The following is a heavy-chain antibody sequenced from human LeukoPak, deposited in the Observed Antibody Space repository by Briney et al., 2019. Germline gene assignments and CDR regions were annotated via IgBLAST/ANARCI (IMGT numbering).Heavy chain of an antibody. CDR3: ARDLLKGGSSPSDAFDI. J-gene: IGHJ3*02. V-gene: IGHV1-2*02. Sequence: ASVKVSCKASGYTFTDYFMHWVRQAPGQGLEWMGWINPNSGGTNYAQKFQGRVTMTRDTSISTAYMELSRLRSDDTAVYYCARDLLKGGSSPSDAFDIWGQGTMVTVSS. CDR1: GYTFTDYF. D-gene: IGHD6-6*01. CDR2: INPNSGGT.